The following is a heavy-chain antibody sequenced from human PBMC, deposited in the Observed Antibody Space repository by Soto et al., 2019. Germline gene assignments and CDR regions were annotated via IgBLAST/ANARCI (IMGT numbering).Heavy chain of an antibody. CDR2: ISGSGGST. CDR3: EKRLMGTTVHY. CDR1: GFTFSSYA. Sequence: EVQLLESGGGLVQPGGSLRLSCAASGFTFSSYAMSWVRQAPGKGLEWVSAISGSGGSTYYADSVKGRCTISRDNSKNSLYLQMNSLSAEDTAVYYCEKRLMGTTVHYWGQGTLVTVSS. J-gene: IGHJ4*02. V-gene: IGHV3-23*01. D-gene: IGHD4-17*01.